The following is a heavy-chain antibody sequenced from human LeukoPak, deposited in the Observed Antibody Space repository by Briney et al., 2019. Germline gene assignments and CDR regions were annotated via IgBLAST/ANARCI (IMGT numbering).Heavy chain of an antibody. D-gene: IGHD2-8*02. Sequence: GGSLRLSCAASGFTFSSFEMNWVRQAPGKGLEWISYISNSGGTIYHPDSVKGRFTISRDDAKNSLYLQMNSLRAEDTAVYYCARSWSRKAPFDYWGQGTLVTVSS. J-gene: IGHJ4*02. V-gene: IGHV3-48*03. CDR3: ARSWSRKAPFDY. CDR1: GFTFSSFE. CDR2: ISNSGGTI.